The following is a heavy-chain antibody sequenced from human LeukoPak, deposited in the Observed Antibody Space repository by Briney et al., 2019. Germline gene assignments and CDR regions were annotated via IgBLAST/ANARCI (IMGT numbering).Heavy chain of an antibody. V-gene: IGHV3-66*01. CDR1: GFTVSDNY. CDR2: IYSGGST. J-gene: IGHJ4*02. D-gene: IGHD3-3*01. CDR3: AKSGYYPYFEY. Sequence: GGSLRLSCAASGFTVSDNYMTWVRQAPGKGLEWVSVIYSGGSTDYADSVKGRFTISRDNSKNTLSLQMNSLRAEDTAVYYCAKSGYYPYFEYWGLGTLVTVSS.